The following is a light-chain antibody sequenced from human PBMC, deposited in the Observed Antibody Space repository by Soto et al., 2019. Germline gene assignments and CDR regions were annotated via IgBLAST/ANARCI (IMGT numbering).Light chain of an antibody. V-gene: IGKV4-1*01. CDR1: QNILNSSNNKNS. J-gene: IGKJ2*01. CDR2: WAS. Sequence: DIVMTQSPDFLAVSLGERAAINCKSSQNILNSSNNKNSLAWYQQRPGQPPRLLIYWASIRESAVADRFSGGGSGTHFSLTINNLQAEDVAVYYCQQFYSAPPYTFGQGTKLEIK. CDR3: QQFYSAPPYT.